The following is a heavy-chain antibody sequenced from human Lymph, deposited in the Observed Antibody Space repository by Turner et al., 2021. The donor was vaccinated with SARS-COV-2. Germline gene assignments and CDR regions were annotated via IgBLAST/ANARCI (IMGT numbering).Heavy chain of an antibody. CDR3: ARENVNNWVDP. CDR2: IYYRGST. Sequence: QVQLQESGPRLVKPLETLSLTCTVPGGSMYSNYWSWIRQPPGEQVEWIGYIYYRGSTNYNPALESRVTISVETSRNQFSLNLTSVTAADTAIYYGARENVNNWVDPWGQGTLVTVSS. CDR1: GGSMYSNY. J-gene: IGHJ5*02. V-gene: IGHV4-59*01.